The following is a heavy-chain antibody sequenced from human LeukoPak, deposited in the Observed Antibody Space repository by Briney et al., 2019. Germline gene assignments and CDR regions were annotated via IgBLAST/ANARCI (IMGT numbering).Heavy chain of an antibody. CDR1: GFTFSDHY. Sequence: GGSLRLSCAASGFTFSDHYMDWVRQAPGKGLEWVAVISYDGSNKYYADSVKGRFTISRDNSKNTLYLQMNSLRAEDTAVYYCAIILAADAFDIWGQGTMVTVSS. CDR3: AIILAADAFDI. V-gene: IGHV3-30*03. J-gene: IGHJ3*02. CDR2: ISYDGSNK. D-gene: IGHD3-9*01.